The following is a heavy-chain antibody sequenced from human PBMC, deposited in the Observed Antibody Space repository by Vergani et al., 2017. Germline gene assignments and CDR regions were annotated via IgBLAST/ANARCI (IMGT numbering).Heavy chain of an antibody. CDR2: IKQDGSEK. CDR3: ARDLGYCSSTSCYLGWFDP. D-gene: IGHD2-2*01. Sequence: EVQLVDSGGGLVQPGGSLRLSCAASGFTFSSYWMTWVRQAPGKGLEWVANIKQDGSEKYYVDSVKGRFTISRDNAKNSVYLQMNSLRAEDTAVYYCARDLGYCSSTSCYLGWFDPWGQGTLVTVSS. J-gene: IGHJ5*02. V-gene: IGHV3-7*01. CDR1: GFTFSSYW.